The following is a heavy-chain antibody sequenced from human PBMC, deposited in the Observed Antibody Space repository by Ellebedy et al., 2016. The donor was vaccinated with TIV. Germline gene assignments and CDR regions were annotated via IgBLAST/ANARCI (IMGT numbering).Heavy chain of an antibody. V-gene: IGHV3-23*01. CDR3: ARTQTLSWYFDL. J-gene: IGHJ2*01. D-gene: IGHD2/OR15-2a*01. Sequence: GESLKISXAASGFTFSSYAMSWVRQAPGKGLEWVSGISAGGGSKYYADSVKGRFIISRDNSKNTLYLQMNSLRAEDTAVYNCARTQTLSWYFDLWGRGTLVTVSS. CDR1: GFTFSSYA. CDR2: ISAGGGSK.